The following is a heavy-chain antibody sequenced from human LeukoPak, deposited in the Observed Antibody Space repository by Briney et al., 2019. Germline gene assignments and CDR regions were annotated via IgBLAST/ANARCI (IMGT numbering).Heavy chain of an antibody. V-gene: IGHV1-18*04. CDR1: GYTFTSYG. D-gene: IGHD2-15*01. Sequence: PSVKVFCRASGYTFTSYGISWARQAPGQGREWMGGISAYNGNTNYAQKLQGRVTMTTDTSTSTAYMELRSLISDDTAVYYCARSPRYCSGGSCPPGYYYYGMDVWGQGTTVTVSS. CDR3: ARSPRYCSGGSCPPGYYYYGMDV. CDR2: ISAYNGNT. J-gene: IGHJ6*02.